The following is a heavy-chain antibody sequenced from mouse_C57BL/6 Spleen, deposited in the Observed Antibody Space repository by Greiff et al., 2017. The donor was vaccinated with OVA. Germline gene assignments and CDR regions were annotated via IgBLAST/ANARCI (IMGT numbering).Heavy chain of an antibody. D-gene: IGHD2-2*01. V-gene: IGHV1-15*01. CDR1: GYTFTDYE. Sequence: VKLQQSGAELVRPGASVTLSCKASGYTFTDYEMHWVKQTPVHGLEWIGAIDPETGGTAYNQKFKGKAILTADKSSSTAYMELRSLTSEDSAVYYCTRSDLLWLRLYAMDYWGQGTSVTVSS. J-gene: IGHJ4*01. CDR2: IDPETGGT. CDR3: TRSDLLWLRLYAMDY.